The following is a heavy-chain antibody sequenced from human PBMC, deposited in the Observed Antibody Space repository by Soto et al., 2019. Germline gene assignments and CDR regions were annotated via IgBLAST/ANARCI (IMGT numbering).Heavy chain of an antibody. V-gene: IGHV3-74*01. D-gene: IGHD3-10*01. J-gene: IGHJ4*02. CDR3: ARGIFGSGTANDY. CDR2: INGDGSGT. CDR1: GFTFSGSW. Sequence: EVQLVESGGGLVQPGGSLRLSCVAYGFTFSGSWMHWVRQAPGKGLVWVSRINGDGSGTSYADFVKGRFTISRDDAKNTLFLQMNGLRAEDTAVYYCARGIFGSGTANDYWGQGTLVTVSS.